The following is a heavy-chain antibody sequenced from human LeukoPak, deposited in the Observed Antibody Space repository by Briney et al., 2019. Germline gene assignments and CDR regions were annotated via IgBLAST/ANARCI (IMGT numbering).Heavy chain of an antibody. J-gene: IGHJ1*01. Sequence: GESLKISCKGSGYSFTSYWIGWVRQMPGKGLEWMGIIYPGDSNTKCSPSFQGQVTISADKSISTAYLQWSSLKASDTAMYYCARHGNYYDASGHEYFQHWGQGTLVTVSS. CDR2: IYPGDSNT. CDR1: GYSFTSYW. D-gene: IGHD3-22*01. V-gene: IGHV5-51*01. CDR3: ARHGNYYDASGHEYFQH.